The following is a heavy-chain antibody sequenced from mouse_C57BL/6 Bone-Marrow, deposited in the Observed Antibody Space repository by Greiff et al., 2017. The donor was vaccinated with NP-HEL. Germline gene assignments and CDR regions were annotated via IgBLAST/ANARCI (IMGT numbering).Heavy chain of an antibody. V-gene: IGHV2-2*01. CDR2: IWSGGST. CDR1: GFSLTSYG. J-gene: IGHJ3*01. D-gene: IGHD1-1*01. CDR3: ARRGSYYYGSSYWFAY. Sequence: QVTLKESGPGLVQPSQSLSITCTVSGFSLTSYGVHWVRQSPGKGLEWLGVIWSGGSTDYNAAFISRLSISKDNSKSQVFFKMNSLQADDTAIYYCARRGSYYYGSSYWFAYWGQGTLVTVSA.